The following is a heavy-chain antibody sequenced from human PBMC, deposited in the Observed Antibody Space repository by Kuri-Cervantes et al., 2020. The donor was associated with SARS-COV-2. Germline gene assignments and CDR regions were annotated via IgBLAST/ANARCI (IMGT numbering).Heavy chain of an antibody. CDR2: INYSGTT. CDR3: ARLRRHNNAWFVTGYYMDV. J-gene: IGHJ6*03. CDR1: GGSFSDNH. V-gene: IGHV4-34*01. D-gene: IGHD3-10*01. Sequence: GSLRLTCAVYGGSFSDNHWTWVRQPPGKGLEWTGEINYSGTTNYNPSLKSRVTMSVDTSKNQFSLNLTSETAADTAVYYCARLRRHNNAWFVTGYYMDVWGKETTVTVSS.